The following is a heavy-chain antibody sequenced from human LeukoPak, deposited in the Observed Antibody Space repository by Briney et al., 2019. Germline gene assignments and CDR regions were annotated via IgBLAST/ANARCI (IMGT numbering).Heavy chain of an antibody. CDR2: IYSGGST. CDR3: ARRRAHCTNGVCHPLYYFDY. Sequence: GGSLRLPCAASGFTFSSNYMSWVRQAPGKGLEGVAGIYSGGSTYYADSVKGRFTISRDNSKNTLYLQMNSLRAEDTAVYYCARRRAHCTNGVCHPLYYFDYWGQGTLVTVSS. V-gene: IGHV3-53*01. CDR1: GFTFSSNY. D-gene: IGHD2-8*01. J-gene: IGHJ4*02.